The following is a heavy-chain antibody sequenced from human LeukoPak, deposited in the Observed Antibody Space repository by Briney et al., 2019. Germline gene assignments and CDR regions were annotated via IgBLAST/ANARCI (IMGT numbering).Heavy chain of an antibody. CDR3: AKGSGSGWYGWFDP. CDR1: GFTFRSYA. V-gene: IGHV3-23*01. Sequence: GGSLRLPCAASGFTFRSYAMNCVRQAPGKGLEWVSVISDSGGSTYYGDSVKGRFTISRDNSKNTLYLQMNSLRVEDTALYYCAKGSGSGWYGWFDPWGQGTLVTVSS. J-gene: IGHJ5*02. CDR2: ISDSGGST. D-gene: IGHD6-19*01.